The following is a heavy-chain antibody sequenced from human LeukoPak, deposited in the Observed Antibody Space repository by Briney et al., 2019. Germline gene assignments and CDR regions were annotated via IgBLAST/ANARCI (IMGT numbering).Heavy chain of an antibody. J-gene: IGHJ4*02. Sequence: QPGRSLRLSCAASGFAFRSYGIHWVRQAPGKGLEWVALISYDGSDKFYADSVKGRFTIYRDNSKNTLYLQMNSLRPEDTAVYYCARDLATRYCPDYWGQGTLVTVSS. D-gene: IGHD2-2*01. V-gene: IGHV3-30*03. CDR3: ARDLATRYCPDY. CDR2: ISYDGSDK. CDR1: GFAFRSYG.